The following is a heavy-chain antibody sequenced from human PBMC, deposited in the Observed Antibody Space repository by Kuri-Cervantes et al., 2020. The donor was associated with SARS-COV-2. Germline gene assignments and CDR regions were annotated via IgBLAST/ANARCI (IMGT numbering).Heavy chain of an antibody. V-gene: IGHV3-30-3*01. CDR1: GFTFSSYA. D-gene: IGHD3-22*01. J-gene: IGHJ5*02. CDR2: ISYDGSNK. CDR3: ARETTDDYYDSNGYEAPHWFDP. Sequence: GGSLRLSCAASGFTFSSYAMHWVRQAPGKGLEWVAVISYDGSNKYYADSVKGRFTISRDNSKNTLYLQMNSLRAEDTAVYYCARETTDDYYDSNGYEAPHWFDPWGQGTLVTVSS.